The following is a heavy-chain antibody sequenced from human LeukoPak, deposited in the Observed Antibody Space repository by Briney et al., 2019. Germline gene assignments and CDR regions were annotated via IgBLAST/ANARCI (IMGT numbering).Heavy chain of an antibody. J-gene: IGHJ4*02. V-gene: IGHV4-59*01. CDR2: IYYSGST. CDR1: GGSISSYY. D-gene: IGHD2-15*01. CDR3: ARAGYCSGDSCFFDS. Sequence: PSETLSLTCTVSGGSISSYYWSWIRQPPGKGLEWIGYIYYSGSTNYNPSLKGRVTISVDTSKNQFSLKLSSVTAADTAVYYCARAGYCSGDSCFFDSWGQGTLVTVSS.